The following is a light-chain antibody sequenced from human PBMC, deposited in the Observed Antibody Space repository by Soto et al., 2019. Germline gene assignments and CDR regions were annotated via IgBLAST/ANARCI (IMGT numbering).Light chain of an antibody. CDR3: QECQDESYT. CDR2: AAS. V-gene: IGKV1-5*03. J-gene: IGKJ2*01. CDR1: QNIYTY. Sequence: DIQMTQSPSTLSASVGDRVTLTCRASQNIYTYLAWYQQKPGKAPNLLIYAASKVESGVPSRFSASGSGTEFTLTISSLQPDDSGTYYCQECQDESYTFGPGTRLDIK.